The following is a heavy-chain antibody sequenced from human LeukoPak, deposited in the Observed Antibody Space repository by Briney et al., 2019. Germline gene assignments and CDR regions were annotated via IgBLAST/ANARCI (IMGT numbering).Heavy chain of an antibody. CDR1: GFTVSGHP. CDR3: ARGRPHGNDY. D-gene: IGHD4-23*01. CDR2: IASDGSST. V-gene: IGHV3-74*01. J-gene: IGHJ4*02. Sequence: GGSLRLSCAASGFTVSGHPMSWVRQAPGKGLVWVSRIASDGSSTTYADSVKGRFSISRDNAKNTLYLQMNSLRVEDTAVYYCARGRPHGNDYWGQGTLVTVSS.